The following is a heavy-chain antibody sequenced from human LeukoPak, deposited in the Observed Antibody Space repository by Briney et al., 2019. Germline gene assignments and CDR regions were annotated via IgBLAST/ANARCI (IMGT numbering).Heavy chain of an antibody. CDR1: GFSVNSFG. D-gene: IGHD6-19*01. CDR2: ISVNGETT. CDR3: PHGYSIGWYPT. J-gene: IGHJ5*02. Sequence: GGSLRLSCAVSGFSVNSFGMSWVRQAPGKGLEWISAISVNGETTYYADSVKGRFIISRDNSNNALYLHLSSLRVEDTAVYYCPHGYSIGWYPTWGQGSLSPSP. V-gene: IGHV3-23*01.